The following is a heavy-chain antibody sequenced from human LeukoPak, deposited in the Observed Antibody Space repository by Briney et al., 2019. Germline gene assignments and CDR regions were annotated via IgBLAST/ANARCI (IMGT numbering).Heavy chain of an antibody. CDR2: FYFGTTT. V-gene: IGHV4-39*01. CDR3: VAGRRGRHVDF. CDR1: GDSVTFDDYF. Sequence: PSETLSLTCTVSGDSVTFDDYFWGWIRQPPGKGLEWIGTFYFGTTTYHNPSLRSRVTISVDASENQFSVRLNSVTAADTAVYFCVAGRRGRHVDFWGQGTLVTVSS. J-gene: IGHJ4*02. D-gene: IGHD5-12*01.